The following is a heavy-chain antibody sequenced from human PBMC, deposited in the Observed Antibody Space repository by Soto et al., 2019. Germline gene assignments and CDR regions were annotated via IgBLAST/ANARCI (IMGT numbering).Heavy chain of an antibody. Sequence: EVQLVESGGGLVQPGGSLRLSCAASGFTVSSNYMSWVRQAPGKGLEWVSVIYSGGSTYYADYVKGRFTISRDNSKNTLYLQMNSLRAEDTAVYYCAREGYCSSTSCPAIDYWGQGTLVTVSS. CDR2: IYSGGST. D-gene: IGHD2-2*01. CDR3: AREGYCSSTSCPAIDY. CDR1: GFTVSSNY. V-gene: IGHV3-66*01. J-gene: IGHJ4*02.